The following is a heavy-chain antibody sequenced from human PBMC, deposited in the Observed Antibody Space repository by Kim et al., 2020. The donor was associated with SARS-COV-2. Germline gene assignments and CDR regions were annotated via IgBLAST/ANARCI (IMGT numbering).Heavy chain of an antibody. CDR1: GGSIASSDFY. CDR2: VHYSGTT. V-gene: IGHV4-39*01. CDR3: ARHRDFWTEGSSFDF. Sequence: SETLSLICTVSGGSIASSDFYWDWVRQSPGKGLEWIGSVHYSGTTYYAPSLKTRVAMGVDIFNSQFSLDLSSVTASDTAVYYCARHRDFWTEGSSFDFWGQGMLVAVSS. J-gene: IGHJ4*02. D-gene: IGHD3-10*01.